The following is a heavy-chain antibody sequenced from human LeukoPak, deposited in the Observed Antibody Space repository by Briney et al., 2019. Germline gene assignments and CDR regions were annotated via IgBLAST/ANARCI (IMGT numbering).Heavy chain of an antibody. CDR2: ISAYNGNT. Sequence: ASVKVSCKASGYTFTSYGISWVRQAPGQGLEWMGWISAYNGNTNYAQRLQGRVTMTTDTSTSTAYMELRSLRSDDTAVYYCARCLDCGDALSSGWPFDYWGQGTLVTVSS. CDR1: GYTFTSYG. D-gene: IGHD6-19*01. CDR3: ARCLDCGDALSSGWPFDY. J-gene: IGHJ4*02. V-gene: IGHV1-18*01.